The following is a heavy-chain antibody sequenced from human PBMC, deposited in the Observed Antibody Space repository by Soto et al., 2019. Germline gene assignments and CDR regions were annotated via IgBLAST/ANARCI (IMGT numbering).Heavy chain of an antibody. Sequence: EVQMLESGGGLVQPGGSLRLSCAASGFTFSNYAMSWVRQAPGKGLEWVSGISGSGGSTYYADSVKGRFTISRDNPKTTLYLQMNSLRAEDTAIYYGAKDGGGIAVAGDYFDYWGQGTLVTVSS. V-gene: IGHV3-23*01. D-gene: IGHD6-19*01. J-gene: IGHJ4*02. CDR1: GFTFSNYA. CDR3: AKDGGGIAVAGDYFDY. CDR2: ISGSGGST.